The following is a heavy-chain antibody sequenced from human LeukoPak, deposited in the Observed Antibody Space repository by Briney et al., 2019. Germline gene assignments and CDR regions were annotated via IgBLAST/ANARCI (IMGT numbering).Heavy chain of an antibody. J-gene: IGHJ4*02. D-gene: IGHD3-9*01. V-gene: IGHV3-21*01. CDR3: TKERRRDDILTGSFSD. CDR2: ISSSSNYI. CDR1: GFTFSSYN. Sequence: PGGSLRLSCAASGFTFSSYNMNWVRQAPGKGLEWVSSISSSSNYIHYADSVKGRFTISRDNSKNTLYLQMNSLRAEDTAVYYCTKERRRDDILTGSFSDWGQGILVTVSS.